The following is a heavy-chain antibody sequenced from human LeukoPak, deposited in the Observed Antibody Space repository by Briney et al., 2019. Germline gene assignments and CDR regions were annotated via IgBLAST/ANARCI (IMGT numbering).Heavy chain of an antibody. CDR2: ISPNSGGT. CDR1: GYTFTGYY. J-gene: IGHJ4*02. CDR3: ATGDFYDFWSGYRFDY. D-gene: IGHD3-3*01. V-gene: IGHV1-2*02. Sequence: ASVKVSCKASGYTFTGYYMHWVRQAPGQGLEWMGWISPNSGGTNYAQKFQGRVTMTRDTSISTAYMELSRLRSDDTAVYYCATGDFYDFWSGYRFDYWGQGTLVTVSS.